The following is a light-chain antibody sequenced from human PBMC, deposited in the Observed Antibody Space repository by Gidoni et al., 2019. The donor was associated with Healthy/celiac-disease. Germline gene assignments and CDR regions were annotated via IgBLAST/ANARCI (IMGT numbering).Light chain of an antibody. CDR1: QSLLHSNGYNY. CDR3: MQALQTPYT. CDR2: LGS. Sequence: IVMTQSPLSLPVTPGEQASISCRSSQSLLHSNGYNYLYWYLQKPGQSPQLLIYLGSNRASGVPDRFSGSGSGTDFTLKISRVEAEDVGVYYCMQALQTPYTFGQGTKLEIK. J-gene: IGKJ2*01. V-gene: IGKV2-28*01.